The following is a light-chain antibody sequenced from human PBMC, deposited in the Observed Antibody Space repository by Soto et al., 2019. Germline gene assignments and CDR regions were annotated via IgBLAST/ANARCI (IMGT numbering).Light chain of an antibody. CDR3: SSFTSSITYV. CDR2: GVT. J-gene: IGLJ1*01. CDR1: SSDVGGYDS. V-gene: IGLV2-14*01. Sequence: QSALTQPASVSGSPGQSITISCTGTSSDVGGYDSVCWYQQHPGKAPKVMIYGVTNRPSGVSDRFSGSKSGNTASLTISGLQAEDEADYSCSSFTSSITYVFGTGTKGTVL.